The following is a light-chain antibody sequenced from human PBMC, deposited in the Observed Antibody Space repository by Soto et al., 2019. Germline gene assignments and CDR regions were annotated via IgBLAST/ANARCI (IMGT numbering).Light chain of an antibody. V-gene: IGKV2-28*01. CDR1: QSLLHSNGYYS. CDR2: LGS. Sequence: DIVMTQSPLSLPVTPGEPASISCRSSQSLLHSNGYYSLDWYLQKPGQSPQLLIYLGSNRASGVPDRFSGSGSGKDFTLKISRVEADDVGVYYCMQTLQTRWTFGQGTKLEIK. J-gene: IGKJ1*01. CDR3: MQTLQTRWT.